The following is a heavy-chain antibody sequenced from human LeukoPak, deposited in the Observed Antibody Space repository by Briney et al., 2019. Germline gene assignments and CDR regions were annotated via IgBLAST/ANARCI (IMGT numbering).Heavy chain of an antibody. CDR1: GFTFRIYA. CDR2: ISAGGGDT. D-gene: IGHD6-13*01. V-gene: IGHV3-23*01. J-gene: IGHJ4*02. Sequence: GGSLRLSCAASGFTFRIYAVSWVRRAPGKGLEWVSSISAGGGDTYYADSVKGRFTISRDNSKNTLYLQMSSLSAEDTAVYYCAKGGQQLAKNDYWGQGTLVTVSS. CDR3: AKGGQQLAKNDY.